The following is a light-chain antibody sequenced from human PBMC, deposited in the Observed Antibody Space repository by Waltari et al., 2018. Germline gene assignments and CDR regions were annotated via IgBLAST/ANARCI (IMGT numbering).Light chain of an antibody. CDR3: QQSSSTPQST. Sequence: DIQMTQSPSSLSASIGDRVTITCRASQNIGKYLNWYQHKPGKAPKLLIYAASSLLSGVPSMFSGSGSGTDFTFTISSLQPEDFATYYCQQSSSTPQSTFGQGTRLEIK. J-gene: IGKJ5*01. CDR1: QNIGKY. V-gene: IGKV1-39*01. CDR2: AAS.